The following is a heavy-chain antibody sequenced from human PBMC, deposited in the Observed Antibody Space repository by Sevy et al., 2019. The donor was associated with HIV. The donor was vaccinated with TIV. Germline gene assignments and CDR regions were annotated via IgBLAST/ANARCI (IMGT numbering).Heavy chain of an antibody. J-gene: IGHJ4*02. CDR3: ASGVNLGVAIPGYFDY. V-gene: IGHV3-30*04. D-gene: IGHD2-2*02. CDR2: ISWDASRK. CDR1: EFTFSDSA. Sequence: GGSLRLSCAASEFTFSDSAMHWFRQAPGKGLEWVAVISWDASRKDYVDSVKGRFTISRDNSDNQLYLQMNSLRGDDTAVYYCASGVNLGVAIPGYFDYWGQGTLVTVSS.